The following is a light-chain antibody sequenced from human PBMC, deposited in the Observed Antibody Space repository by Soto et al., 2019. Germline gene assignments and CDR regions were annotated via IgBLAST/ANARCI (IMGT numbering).Light chain of an antibody. CDR3: QMYNNWVGT. Sequence: EVVMTQSPAIPSVSPGERATLSCRANQSISSNLAWYQQKPGQAPRLLIYGAATRATGIPARFSGSGSGTDFTLTINSLQSEDFAVYYCQMYNNWVGTFGGGTKVDIK. CDR1: QSISSN. V-gene: IGKV3-15*01. CDR2: GAA. J-gene: IGKJ4*01.